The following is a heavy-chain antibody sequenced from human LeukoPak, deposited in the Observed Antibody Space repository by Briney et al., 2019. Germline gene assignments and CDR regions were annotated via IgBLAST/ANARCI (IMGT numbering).Heavy chain of an antibody. V-gene: IGHV1-18*01. CDR2: SSVYNGNT. J-gene: IGHJ4*02. Sequence: ASVKVSCKASGYTFMSYGLHWLRQAPGQGLEWRGWSSVYNGNTEYAQKFQGRVTMTTDTTTSTAYMELRTLISDDTAVYYCAKGRRVDADDHFDYWGQGTLVTVSS. CDR3: AKGRRVDADDHFDY. D-gene: IGHD1-1*01. CDR1: GYTFMSYG.